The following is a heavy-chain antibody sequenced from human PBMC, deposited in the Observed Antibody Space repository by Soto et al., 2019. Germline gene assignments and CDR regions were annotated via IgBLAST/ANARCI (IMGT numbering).Heavy chain of an antibody. CDR2: SSWNGGSK. CDR3: AKGGYSYGDFYYGMEV. J-gene: IGHJ6*02. CDR1: GFTFDDYA. V-gene: IGHV3-9*01. D-gene: IGHD5-18*01. Sequence: EAQLVESGGGLVQPDRSLRLSCAASGFTFDDYAMHWVRQAPGKGLEWVSGSSWNGGSKGYADSVKGRFTISRDNSKKSLYLQINSLRGEDTALYYCAKGGYSYGDFYYGMEVWGQGTMVTVSS.